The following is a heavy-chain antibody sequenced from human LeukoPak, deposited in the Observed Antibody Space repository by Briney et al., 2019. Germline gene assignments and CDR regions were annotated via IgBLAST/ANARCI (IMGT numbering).Heavy chain of an antibody. V-gene: IGHV3-11*01. D-gene: IGHD5-12*01. CDR3: ARGHDNSGYDLPDRFDP. J-gene: IGHJ5*02. CDR2: ISNSGSTI. Sequence: GGSLRLSCAASGFTFSDYYMSWIRQAPGKGLEWVSYISNSGSTIYYADSVKGRFTISRDNAKKSMYLQINSLRGEDTAVYYCARGHDNSGYDLPDRFDPWGQGTLVIVSS. CDR1: GFTFSDYY.